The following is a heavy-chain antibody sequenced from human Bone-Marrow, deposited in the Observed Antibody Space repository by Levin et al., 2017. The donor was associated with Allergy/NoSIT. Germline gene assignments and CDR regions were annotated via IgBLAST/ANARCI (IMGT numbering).Heavy chain of an antibody. CDR3: ASPQKC. CDR1: GFTFSSYW. J-gene: IGHJ4*02. V-gene: IGHV3-7*03. CDR2: IKEDGSQK. Sequence: LSLTCAASGFTFSSYWMSWVRQAPGKGLEWVANIKEDGSQKYYVDSVKGRFTISRDNVKNSLYLQMNSLRAEDTAVYYCASPQKCWGQGTLVIVSS.